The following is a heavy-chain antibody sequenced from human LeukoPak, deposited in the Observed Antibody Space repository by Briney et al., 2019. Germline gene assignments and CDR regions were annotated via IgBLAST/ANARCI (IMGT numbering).Heavy chain of an antibody. CDR2: ISGSGGET. V-gene: IGHV3-23*01. J-gene: IGHJ4*02. D-gene: IGHD1-20*01. Sequence: PGGSLRLSCAASGFTFSDYAMSWVRQAPGKGVEWVSAISGSGGETYYVDPVKGRFTISRDNSKNTLFLQMNSLRAEDTAVYYCAKGGNWNYFDYWGQGTLVTVSS. CDR3: AKGGNWNYFDY. CDR1: GFTFSDYA.